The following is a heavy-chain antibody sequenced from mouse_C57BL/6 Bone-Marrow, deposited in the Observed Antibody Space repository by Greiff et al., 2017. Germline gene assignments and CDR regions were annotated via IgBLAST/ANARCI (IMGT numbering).Heavy chain of an antibody. J-gene: IGHJ1*03. CDR3: TLYYDWYFDV. V-gene: IGHV14-4*01. CDR2: IDPENGDT. CDR1: GFNIKDDY. D-gene: IGHD1-1*02. Sequence: EVQLQQSGAELVRPGASVKLSCTASGFNIKDDYMHWVKQRPEQGLEWIGWIDPENGDTEYASKFQGKATITADTSSNTAYLQLNSLTSEDTAVYYCTLYYDWYFDVWGTGTTVTVSS.